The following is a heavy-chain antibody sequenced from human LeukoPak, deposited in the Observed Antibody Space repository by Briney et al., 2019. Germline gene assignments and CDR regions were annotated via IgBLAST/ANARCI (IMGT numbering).Heavy chain of an antibody. V-gene: IGHV1-2*06. CDR1: GYTFTGYY. CDR3: ARGQRNKRITIFGVVPDFDY. Sequence: ASVKVSCKASGYTFTGYYMHWVRQAPGQGLEWMGRINPNSGGTNYAQKFQGRVTMTRDTSISTAYMELSRLRSDDTAVYYCARGQRNKRITIFGVVPDFDYWGQGTLVTVSS. J-gene: IGHJ4*02. CDR2: INPNSGGT. D-gene: IGHD3-3*01.